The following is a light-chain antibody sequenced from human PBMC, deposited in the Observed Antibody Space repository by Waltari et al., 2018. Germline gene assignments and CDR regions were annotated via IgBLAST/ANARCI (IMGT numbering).Light chain of an antibody. CDR3: QVWDTSADHLVV. CDR1: NIGAKS. Sequence: SYVLTQPPSVSVAPGKTASITCGGNNIGAKSVNWYQQKPGQAPILLIYFDSDRPSGIPDRFSGSNSGHTATLTSSRVEAGDEAAYYCQVWDTSADHLVVFGGGTNLTVV. CDR2: FDS. V-gene: IGLV3-21*04. J-gene: IGLJ2*01.